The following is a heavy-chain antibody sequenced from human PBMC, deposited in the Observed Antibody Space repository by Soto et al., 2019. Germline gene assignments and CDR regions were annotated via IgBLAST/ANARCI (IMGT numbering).Heavy chain of an antibody. V-gene: IGHV3-9*01. CDR2: ISWKSNII. J-gene: IGHJ4*02. D-gene: IGHD2-15*01. CDR1: GFTFDDYA. CDR3: AKGGPDGFCSGGRCYFDY. Sequence: EVQLVESGGGLVQPGRSLRLSCAASGFTFDDYAMHWVRRVPGKGLEWVSSISWKSNIIGYADSVKGRFTISRDNAKNSLYLQMNSLRPEDTALYYCAKGGPDGFCSGGRCYFDYWGKGTLVTVSS.